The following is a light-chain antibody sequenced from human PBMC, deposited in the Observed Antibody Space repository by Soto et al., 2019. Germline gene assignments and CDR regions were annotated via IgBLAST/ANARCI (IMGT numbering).Light chain of an antibody. Sequence: EIVMTQSPGTLSVSLGERATLSCRANFIISSNLAWYQQKPGQAPRLLIYGASSRATGIPARFSGSGSGTEFTLTINSLQSGDFAVYYCQQYNNWPLTFGGGTKVEIK. CDR2: GAS. CDR3: QQYNNWPLT. V-gene: IGKV3-15*01. J-gene: IGKJ4*01. CDR1: FIISSN.